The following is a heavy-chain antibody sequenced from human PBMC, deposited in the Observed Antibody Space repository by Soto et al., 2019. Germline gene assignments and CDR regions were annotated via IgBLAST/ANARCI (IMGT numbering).Heavy chain of an antibody. CDR2: IYPGDSDT. V-gene: IGHV5-51*01. CDR1: GYSFTSYW. J-gene: IGHJ4*02. D-gene: IGHD1-1*01. Sequence: GESLKISCKGSGYSFTSYWIGWVRQMPGKGLEWMGIIYPGDSDTRYSPSFQGQVTISADKSISTAYLQWSSLKASDTAMYYCARHDHWNDSASLPNFDYWGQGTLVTVSS. CDR3: ARHDHWNDSASLPNFDY.